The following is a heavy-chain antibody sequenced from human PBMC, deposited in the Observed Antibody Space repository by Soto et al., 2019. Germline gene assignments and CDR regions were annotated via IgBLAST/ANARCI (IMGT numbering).Heavy chain of an antibody. Sequence: SETLSLTCTVSGGSISSGGYYWSWIRQHPGKGLEWIGYIYYSGSTNYNPSLKSRVTISVDTSKNQFSLKLSSVTAADTAVYYCARTYDGSGPNSGGYGFDIWGQGTMVTVSS. J-gene: IGHJ3*02. D-gene: IGHD3-22*01. CDR3: ARTYDGSGPNSGGYGFDI. V-gene: IGHV4-61*08. CDR1: GGSISSGGYY. CDR2: IYYSGST.